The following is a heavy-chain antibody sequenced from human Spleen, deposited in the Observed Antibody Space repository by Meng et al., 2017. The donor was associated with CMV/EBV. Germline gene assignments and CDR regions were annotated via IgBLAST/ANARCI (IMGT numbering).Heavy chain of an antibody. D-gene: IGHD3-22*01. Sequence: GESLKISCAASGFTFSDYYMSWIRQAPGKGLEWVSYISSSGSTIYYADSVKGRFTISRDNAKNSLYLQMNSLRAEDTAVYYCARDYYDSSGYWYGMDVWGQGTTVTVSS. CDR3: ARDYYDSSGYWYGMDV. V-gene: IGHV3-11*01. CDR2: ISSSGSTI. J-gene: IGHJ6*02. CDR1: GFTFSDYY.